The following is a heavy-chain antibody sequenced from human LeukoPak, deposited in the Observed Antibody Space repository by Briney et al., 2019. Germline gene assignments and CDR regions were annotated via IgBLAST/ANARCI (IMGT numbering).Heavy chain of an antibody. Sequence: ASVKVSYKASGYTFSNFDINWVRQATGQGLEWMGWMNPNSGNTGYAQKFQGRVTMTRNTSISTAYVELSSLRSEDTAVYYCARTSPRYYGSRMDVWGQGTTVTVSS. CDR2: MNPNSGNT. CDR3: ARTSPRYYGSRMDV. CDR1: GYTFSNFD. V-gene: IGHV1-8*01. J-gene: IGHJ6*02. D-gene: IGHD3-10*01.